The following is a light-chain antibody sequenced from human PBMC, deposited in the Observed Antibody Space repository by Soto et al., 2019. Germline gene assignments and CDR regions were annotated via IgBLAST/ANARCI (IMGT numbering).Light chain of an antibody. V-gene: IGLV2-14*03. CDR2: DVS. CDR1: SSDIGAYNF. Sequence: QSVLTQPASVSGSPGQSITISCTGTSSDIGAYNFVSWYQQHPGKAPKLMLYDVSIRPSGVSNRFSGSKSGNTASLTISGLQAEDESDYYSTSCTTTTTMIFGGGTKLTVL. CDR3: TSCTTTTTMI. J-gene: IGLJ2*01.